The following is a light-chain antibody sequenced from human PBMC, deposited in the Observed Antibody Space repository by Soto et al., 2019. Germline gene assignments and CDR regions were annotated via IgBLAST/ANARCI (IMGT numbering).Light chain of an antibody. CDR3: QQANSFPRT. Sequence: DIQMTQCPSSVSASVGDRVTITCRASQAISTWLAWYQQKPGKAPKLLICAASNLQTGVPSRFSGSGSGTDFTLTISSLQPEDFATYYCQQANSFPRTFGQGTKVEIK. CDR1: QAISTW. CDR2: AAS. J-gene: IGKJ1*01. V-gene: IGKV1D-12*01.